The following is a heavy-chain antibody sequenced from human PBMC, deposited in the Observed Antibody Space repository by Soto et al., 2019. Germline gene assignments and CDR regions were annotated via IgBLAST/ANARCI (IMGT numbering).Heavy chain of an antibody. CDR3: ARVNRRGRDEFDY. D-gene: IGHD3-10*01. CDR2: IWYDGSNK. Sequence: GGSLRLSCAASGFTFSSYGMHWVRQAPGKGLEWVAVIWYDGSNKYYADSVKGRFTISRDNSKNTLYLQMNSLRAEDTAVYYCARVNRRGRDEFDYWGQGTLVTVSS. CDR1: GFTFSSYG. V-gene: IGHV3-33*01. J-gene: IGHJ4*02.